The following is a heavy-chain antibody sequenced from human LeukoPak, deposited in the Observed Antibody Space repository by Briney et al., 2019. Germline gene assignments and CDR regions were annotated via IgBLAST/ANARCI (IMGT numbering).Heavy chain of an antibody. J-gene: IGHJ6*03. CDR2: IYSGGAT. D-gene: IGHD4-17*01. V-gene: IGHV3-53*01. CDR3: AVMTTVSSRYYYYMDV. CDR1: GFTVSSTY. Sequence: GGSLRVSCAASGFTVSSTYMSWVRQAPGKGLEWASVIYSGGATYYTDSVKGRFAISRDNSKNTLYLQMNTLRAEDTAVYYCAVMTTVSSRYYYYMDVWGKGTAVTVSS.